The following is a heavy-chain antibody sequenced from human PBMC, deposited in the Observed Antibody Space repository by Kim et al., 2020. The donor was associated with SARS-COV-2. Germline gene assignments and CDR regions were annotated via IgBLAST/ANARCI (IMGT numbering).Heavy chain of an antibody. J-gene: IGHJ6*02. CDR1: GGSISSGSYY. V-gene: IGHV4-61*02. CDR3: ARDPPRFSLYGMDV. CDR2: IYTSGST. Sequence: SETLSLTCTVSGGSISSGSYYWSWIRQPAGKGLEWIGRIYTSGSTNYNPSLKSRVTISVDTSKNQFSLKLSSVTAADTAVYYCARDPPRFSLYGMDVWGQGTTVTVSS.